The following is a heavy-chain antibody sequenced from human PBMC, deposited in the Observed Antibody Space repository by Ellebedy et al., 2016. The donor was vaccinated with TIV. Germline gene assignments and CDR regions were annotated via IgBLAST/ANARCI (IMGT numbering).Heavy chain of an antibody. V-gene: IGHV3-23*01. Sequence: GESLKISCAASGFTFSSYAMSWVRQAPGKGLEWVSTISGNGGGIYYADSVKGRFTISRDNSKNTLYLQMNSLRADDTAVYYCAKDSGSYDGYAFDIWGQGTMVTVSS. D-gene: IGHD1-26*01. CDR1: GFTFSSYA. CDR2: ISGNGGGI. J-gene: IGHJ3*02. CDR3: AKDSGSYDGYAFDI.